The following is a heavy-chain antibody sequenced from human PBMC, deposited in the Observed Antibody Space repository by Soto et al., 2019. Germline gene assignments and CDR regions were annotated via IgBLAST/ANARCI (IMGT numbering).Heavy chain of an antibody. CDR1: GYIFTNYY. D-gene: IGHD1-26*01. CDR3: ARDWELGY. V-gene: IGHV1-46*01. Sequence: QVQLVQSGAEVKKPGASVKVSCKASGYIFTNYYLHWVRQAPGQGLEWLGMVSPTGDSTPYTQKFQGRVTMTRDTSTSKVYMELSSLRSEDTAMYYCARDWELGYWGQGTLVVVSS. J-gene: IGHJ4*02. CDR2: VSPTGDST.